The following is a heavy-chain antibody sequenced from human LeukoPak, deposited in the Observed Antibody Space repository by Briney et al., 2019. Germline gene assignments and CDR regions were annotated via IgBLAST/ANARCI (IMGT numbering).Heavy chain of an antibody. CDR2: ISGSGGST. CDR3: AKRLKWSYSYGYYFDY. Sequence: PGGSLRLSCAASGFTFSDYQMSWVRQAPGKGLEWVSAISGSGGSTYYADSVKGRFTISRDNSKNTLYLQMNSLRAEDTAVYYCAKRLKWSYSYGYYFDYWGQGTLVTVSS. D-gene: IGHD5-18*01. J-gene: IGHJ4*02. V-gene: IGHV3-23*01. CDR1: GFTFSDYQ.